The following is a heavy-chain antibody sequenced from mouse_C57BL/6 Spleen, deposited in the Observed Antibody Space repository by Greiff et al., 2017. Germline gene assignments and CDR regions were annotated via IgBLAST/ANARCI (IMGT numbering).Heavy chain of an antibody. J-gene: IGHJ1*03. Sequence: VKLQQSGPELVKPGASVKISCKASGYAFSSSWMNWVKQRPGKGLEWIGRIYPGDGDTNYNGKFKGKATLTADKSSSTAYMQLSSLTSEDSAVYVCAGAVGGGYFDVWGTGTTVTVSS. CDR2: IYPGDGDT. CDR1: GYAFSSSW. D-gene: IGHD1-1*01. CDR3: AGAVGGGYFDV. V-gene: IGHV1-82*01.